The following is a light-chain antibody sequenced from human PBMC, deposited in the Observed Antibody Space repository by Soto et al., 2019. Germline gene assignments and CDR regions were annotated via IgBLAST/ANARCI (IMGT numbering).Light chain of an antibody. V-gene: IGLV2-8*01. CDR3: SSYAGSDNYV. J-gene: IGLJ1*01. CDR2: EVS. Sequence: QSALTQPPSASGSPGQSVTISCTGTSSDVGAFNYVSWYQQHPGKAPKLMIYEVSKRPSGVPVRFSGSKSGNTASLTVSGLQAEDEADYYCSSYAGSDNYVFGTGTKVTVL. CDR1: SSDVGAFNY.